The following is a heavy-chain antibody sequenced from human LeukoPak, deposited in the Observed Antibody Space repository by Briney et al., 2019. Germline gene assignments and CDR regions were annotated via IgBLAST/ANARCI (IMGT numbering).Heavy chain of an antibody. D-gene: IGHD3-10*01. Sequence: GASVTVSCTASGGTFSSYAISWVRQAPGQGLEWMGGIIPIFGTANYAQKFQGRVTITADESTSTAYMELSSLRSEDTAVYYCAREASELGGLDYWGQGTLVTVSS. V-gene: IGHV1-69*13. CDR3: AREASELGGLDY. CDR1: GGTFSSYA. CDR2: IIPIFGTA. J-gene: IGHJ4*02.